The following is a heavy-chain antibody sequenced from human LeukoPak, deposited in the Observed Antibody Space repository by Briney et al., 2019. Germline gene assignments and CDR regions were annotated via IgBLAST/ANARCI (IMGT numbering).Heavy chain of an antibody. V-gene: IGHV3-64*01. Sequence: PGGSLRLACAASGFTFSTYAMHWVRQTPGKGLEYVSAISTNGGGTYYANSVKGRFTISRDNAKNSLYLQMNSLRAEDTAVYYCAKDGDYIDYWGQGTLVTVSS. D-gene: IGHD4-17*01. CDR3: AKDGDYIDY. J-gene: IGHJ4*02. CDR2: ISTNGGGT. CDR1: GFTFSTYA.